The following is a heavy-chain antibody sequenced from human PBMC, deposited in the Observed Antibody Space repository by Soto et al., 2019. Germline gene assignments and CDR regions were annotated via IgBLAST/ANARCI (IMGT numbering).Heavy chain of an antibody. CDR1: GGSISSGDYY. CDR3: ARGSVGYDFWSGHWRSFDY. J-gene: IGHJ4*02. CDR2: IYYSGST. D-gene: IGHD3-3*01. V-gene: IGHV4-30-4*01. Sequence: PSETLSLTCTVSGGSISSGDYYWSWIRQPPGKGLEWIGYIYYSGSTYYNPSLKSRVTISVDTSKNQFSLKLSSVTAADTAVYYCARGSVGYDFWSGHWRSFDYWGQGTLVTVSS.